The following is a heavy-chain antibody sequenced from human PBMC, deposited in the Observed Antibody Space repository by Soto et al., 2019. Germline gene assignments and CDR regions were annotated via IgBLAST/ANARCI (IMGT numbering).Heavy chain of an antibody. CDR2: IYYSGGT. CDR3: ARESGRVAFDS. Sequence: QVQLQESGPGLVKPSETLSLTCTVSGGSISSYYWSWLRQPPGKGLEWIGYIYYSGGTNYNPSLKSRVTISVDTSKNQFSLKLSSGTAADTAVYYCARESGRVAFDSWGQGTMVTVSS. J-gene: IGHJ3*02. V-gene: IGHV4-59*01. CDR1: GGSISSYY.